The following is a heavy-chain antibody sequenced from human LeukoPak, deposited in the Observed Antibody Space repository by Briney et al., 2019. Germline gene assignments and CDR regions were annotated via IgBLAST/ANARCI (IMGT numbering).Heavy chain of an antibody. Sequence: GGSLRLSCAASGFTFNYYNLNWVRQAPGKGLEWVSSISSSNSSIYYADSVKGRFTISRDNAKNSLFLQMNSLRAEDTAVYYCARDPLYYASGRYWYFDLWGRGTLVTVSS. CDR1: GFTFNYYN. D-gene: IGHD3-10*01. V-gene: IGHV3-21*01. J-gene: IGHJ2*01. CDR3: ARDPLYYASGRYWYFDL. CDR2: ISSSNSSI.